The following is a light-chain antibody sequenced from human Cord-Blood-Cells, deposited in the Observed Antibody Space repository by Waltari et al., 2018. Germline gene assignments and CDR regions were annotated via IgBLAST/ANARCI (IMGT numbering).Light chain of an antibody. J-gene: IGLJ2*01. Sequence: SYELTQPPSVSVSPGQPARITCSGDALPKKYAYWYQQKSGQAPVLVIYEDSKRPSVIPERFSGSSSGTMATLTISGAQVEDEADYYCYSTDSSGNHRVFGGGTKLTVL. CDR1: ALPKKY. CDR3: YSTDSSGNHRV. V-gene: IGLV3-10*01. CDR2: EDS.